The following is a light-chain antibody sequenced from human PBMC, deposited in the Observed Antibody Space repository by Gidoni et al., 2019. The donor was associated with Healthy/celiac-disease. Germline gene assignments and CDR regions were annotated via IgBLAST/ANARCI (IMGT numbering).Light chain of an antibody. Sequence: DIQMTQSPSTLSASVGDRVTITCRASQSISSWLAWYQQKPGKAPKLLIDDASSLESGVPSRFSGSGSGTEFTLTISSLQPDEFATYYCQQYNSYLFTFGPGTKVDIK. J-gene: IGKJ3*01. CDR2: DAS. CDR1: QSISSW. CDR3: QQYNSYLFT. V-gene: IGKV1-5*01.